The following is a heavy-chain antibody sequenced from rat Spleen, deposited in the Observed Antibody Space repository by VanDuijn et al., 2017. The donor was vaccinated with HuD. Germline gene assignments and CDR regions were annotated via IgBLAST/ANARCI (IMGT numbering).Heavy chain of an antibody. D-gene: IGHD2-1*01. J-gene: IGHJ1*01. Sequence: EVQLVESGGGLVQPGRSMKLSCAASGFTFSNYGMAWVRQAPTKGLEWVASISTGGGNTYYRDSVKARFTVSRDNAKTTLYLQMDSLRSEDSATYYCARADLDNYWYFDLWGPGTMVTVSS. CDR1: GFTFSNYG. CDR3: ARADLDNYWYFDL. V-gene: IGHV5-25*01. CDR2: ISTGGGNT.